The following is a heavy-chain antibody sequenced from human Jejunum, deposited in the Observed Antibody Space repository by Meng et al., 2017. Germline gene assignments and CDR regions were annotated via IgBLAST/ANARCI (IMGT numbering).Heavy chain of an antibody. Sequence: GESLKISCAASGFTFSDYYMDWVRQAPGKGLEWVARIRNKANSFTTEYAASVKGRFTISRDESKNSLYLQMNSLTTEDTAIYYCTRAPGDGYFDSWGQGALVTVSS. CDR3: TRAPGDGYFDS. D-gene: IGHD5-24*01. V-gene: IGHV3-72*01. CDR2: IRNKANSFTT. CDR1: GFTFSDYY. J-gene: IGHJ4*02.